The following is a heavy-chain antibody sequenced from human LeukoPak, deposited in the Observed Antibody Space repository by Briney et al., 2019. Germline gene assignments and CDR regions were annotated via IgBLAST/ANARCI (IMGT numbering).Heavy chain of an antibody. J-gene: IGHJ5*02. CDR3: ARDIAGATKGGWFDT. Sequence: GASVKVSCKASGYTFTNYDINWVRQATGQGLEWMGWMNPNSGNTGYAQKFQGRVTMTRNTSISTAYMELSSLRSEDTALHYCARDIAGATKGGWFDTWGQGTPVTVSS. CDR1: GYTFTNYD. CDR2: MNPNSGNT. D-gene: IGHD1-26*01. V-gene: IGHV1-8*01.